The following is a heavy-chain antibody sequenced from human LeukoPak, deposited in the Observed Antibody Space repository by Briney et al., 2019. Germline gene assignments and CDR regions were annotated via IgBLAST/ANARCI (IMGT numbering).Heavy chain of an antibody. CDR2: LYMNDNT. V-gene: IGHV3-53*01. Sequence: GGSLRLSRVSSGTIVSTNYMHWVRQAPGKGLESVSILYMNDNTYYAESVKGRFTISRDRSRNTLYLQMSSLRAEDTALYYCVREDLGIEYWGQGTLVTVSP. CDR1: GTIVSTNY. D-gene: IGHD3/OR15-3a*01. CDR3: VREDLGIEY. J-gene: IGHJ4*02.